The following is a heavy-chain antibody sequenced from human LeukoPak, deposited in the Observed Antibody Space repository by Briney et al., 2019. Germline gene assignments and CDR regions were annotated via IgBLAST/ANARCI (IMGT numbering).Heavy chain of an antibody. D-gene: IGHD6-13*01. V-gene: IGHV4-59*12. CDR2: IYYSGST. J-gene: IGHJ6*03. Sequence: SETLSLTCTVSGGSISSYYWSWIRQPPGKGLEWIGYIYYSGSTNYNPSLKSRVTMSVDTSKNQFSLKLSSVTAADTAVYYCARDLEQQLVRYYYYYYMDVWGKGTTVTVSS. CDR3: ARDLEQQLVRYYYYYYMDV. CDR1: GGSISSYY.